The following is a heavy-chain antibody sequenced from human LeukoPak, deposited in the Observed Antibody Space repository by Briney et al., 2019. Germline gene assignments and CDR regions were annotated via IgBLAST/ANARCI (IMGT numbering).Heavy chain of an antibody. CDR1: GFTFSSYA. CDR3: AKNPYGSGSCPYYYYMDV. Sequence: GGSLRLSCAASGFTFSSYAMSWVRQAPGKGLEWVSAISGSGGSTYYADSVKGRFTISRDNSKNTLYLQINSLRAEDTAVYYCAKNPYGSGSCPYYYYMDVWGKGTTVTVSS. D-gene: IGHD3-10*01. J-gene: IGHJ6*03. CDR2: ISGSGGST. V-gene: IGHV3-23*01.